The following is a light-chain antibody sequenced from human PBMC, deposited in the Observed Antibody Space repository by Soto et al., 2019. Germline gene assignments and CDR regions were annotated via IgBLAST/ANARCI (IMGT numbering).Light chain of an antibody. Sequence: EIVLTQSPGTLSLSPGERATLSCRASQSVSSSYLAWYQQKPGKAHRLLIYGASSRATGIPDRFSGSGSGTFFTLTISRMEHEKFAVYYCQQYGSSLCTFGQVTQVGIK. J-gene: IGKJ1*01. CDR2: GAS. V-gene: IGKV3-20*01. CDR1: QSVSSSY. CDR3: QQYGSSLCT.